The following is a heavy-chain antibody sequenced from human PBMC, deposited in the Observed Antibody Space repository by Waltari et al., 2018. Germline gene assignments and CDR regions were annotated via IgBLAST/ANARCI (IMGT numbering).Heavy chain of an antibody. Sequence: DVQLVESGGGLVQPGGSLRLSRVDSGLLFSNYWMHWVRQVPGKGLLWVARINEEGTTTTYADSVRGRFAIYRDNARSTLYLQMNSLRVEDTAIYYCIRDLAGAWGRWGQGTLVTVSS. CDR3: IRDLAGAWGR. J-gene: IGHJ1*01. V-gene: IGHV3-74*03. D-gene: IGHD1-26*01. CDR2: INEEGTTT. CDR1: GLLFSNYW.